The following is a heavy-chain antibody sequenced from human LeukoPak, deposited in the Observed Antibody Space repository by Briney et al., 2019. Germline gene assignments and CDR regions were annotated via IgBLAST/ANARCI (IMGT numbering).Heavy chain of an antibody. CDR2: ISGSGDST. CDR3: ARDLDIAAAGTGSDP. D-gene: IGHD6-13*01. Sequence: PGGSLRLSCAASGFTFSSYVMSWVRQAPGKGLEWVSGISGSGDSTYYADSVKGRFTISRDNSKNTLYLQMNGLRAEDTAVYYCARDLDIAAAGTGSDPWGQGTLVTVSS. V-gene: IGHV3-23*01. J-gene: IGHJ5*02. CDR1: GFTFSSYV.